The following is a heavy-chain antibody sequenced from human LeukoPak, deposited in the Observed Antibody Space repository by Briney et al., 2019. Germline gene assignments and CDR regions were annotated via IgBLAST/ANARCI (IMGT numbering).Heavy chain of an antibody. CDR1: GYIFNNYG. CDR3: AKMDASGSDNWFDP. Sequence: ASVKVSCKASGYIFNNYGVSWVRQAPGQGLEWMGWMNPNSGNTGYAQKFQGRVTMTRDTSISTAYMELSSLRSEDTAVYYCAKMDASGSDNWFDPWGQGTLVTVSS. D-gene: IGHD3-10*01. CDR2: MNPNSGNT. V-gene: IGHV1-8*02. J-gene: IGHJ5*02.